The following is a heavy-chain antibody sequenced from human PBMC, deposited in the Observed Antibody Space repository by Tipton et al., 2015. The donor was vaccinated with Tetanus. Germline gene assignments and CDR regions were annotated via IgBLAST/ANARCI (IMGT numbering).Heavy chain of an antibody. J-gene: IGHJ4*02. CDR3: ARANSDFSKKGPFDS. CDR1: GGSLRGGDRY. V-gene: IGHV4-61*08. Sequence: TLSLTCTVSGGSLRGGDRYWSWIRQPPGKGLEWLAYISTSGSANSNYFLKSRITVSRDTSKNYFSLNLASVTAADTAVYFCARANSDFSKKGPFDSWGQGIPVIVSA. CDR2: ISTSGSA. D-gene: IGHD3-3*01.